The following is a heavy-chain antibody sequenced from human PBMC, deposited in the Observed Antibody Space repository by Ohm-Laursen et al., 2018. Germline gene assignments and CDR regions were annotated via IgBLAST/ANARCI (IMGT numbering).Heavy chain of an antibody. J-gene: IGHJ5*02. CDR3: AKADSIAVTGNVPTLFDP. Sequence: SSLRLSCSASGFTFDDYAMHWVRQAPEKGLEWVSGISWNSGSIGYADSVKGRFTISRDNAKNSLYLQMNSLRAEDTALYYCAKADSIAVTGNVPTLFDPWGQGTLVTVSS. CDR1: GFTFDDYA. V-gene: IGHV3-9*01. D-gene: IGHD6-13*01. CDR2: ISWNSGSI.